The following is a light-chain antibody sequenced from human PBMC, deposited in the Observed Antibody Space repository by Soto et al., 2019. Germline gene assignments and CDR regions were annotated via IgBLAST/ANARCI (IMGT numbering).Light chain of an antibody. Sequence: QSVLTQPASVSGSPGQSIAISCTGTRSDVGGYNYVSWYQQRPGKAPKLMIHEVSNRPSGISDRFSGSKSGNTASLTISGLQADDEADYYCSSHTSYSTRVFGTGTKLTVL. CDR2: EVS. J-gene: IGLJ1*01. CDR1: RSDVGGYNY. V-gene: IGLV2-14*01. CDR3: SSHTSYSTRV.